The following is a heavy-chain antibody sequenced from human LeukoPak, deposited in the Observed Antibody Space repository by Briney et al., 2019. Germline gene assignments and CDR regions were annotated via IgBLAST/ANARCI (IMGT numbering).Heavy chain of an antibody. CDR1: GYTLISYS. CDR2: INPSGGST. Sequence: ASVKVSCKASGYTLISYSISWVRQAPGQGLEWMGIINPSGGSTSYAQKFQGRVTMTRDTSTSTAYMELSSLRSEDTAVYYCAIGIYGSGRPKAPYYYGMDVWGQGTTVTVSS. J-gene: IGHJ6*02. CDR3: AIGIYGSGRPKAPYYYGMDV. V-gene: IGHV1-46*01. D-gene: IGHD3-10*01.